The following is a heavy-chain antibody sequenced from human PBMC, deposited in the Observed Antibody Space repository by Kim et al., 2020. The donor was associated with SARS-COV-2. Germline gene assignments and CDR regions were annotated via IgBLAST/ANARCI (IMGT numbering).Heavy chain of an antibody. CDR3: ARDFLYPAEGRTTVVTEGYFDY. J-gene: IGHJ4*02. CDR2: IIPIFGTA. CDR1: GGTFSSYA. D-gene: IGHD4-17*01. Sequence: SVKVSCKASGGTFSSYAISWVRQAPGQGLEWMGGIIPIFGTANYAQKFQGRVTITADESTSTAYMELSSLRSEDTAVYYCARDFLYPAEGRTTVVTEGYFDYWGQGTLVTVSS. V-gene: IGHV1-69*13.